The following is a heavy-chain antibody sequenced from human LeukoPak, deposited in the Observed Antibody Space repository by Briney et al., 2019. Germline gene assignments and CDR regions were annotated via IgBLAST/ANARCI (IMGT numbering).Heavy chain of an antibody. CDR3: ARVGSSWYSTYYYMDV. D-gene: IGHD6-13*01. CDR1: GYTFTGYY. CDR2: INPNSGGT. Sequence: GASVKVSCKASGYTFTGYYMHWVRQAPGQGLEWMGWINPNSGGTNYAQKFQGRVTMTRDTSISTAYMELSRLRSDDTAVYYCARVGSSWYSTYYYMDVWGKGTTVTISS. J-gene: IGHJ6*03. V-gene: IGHV1-2*02.